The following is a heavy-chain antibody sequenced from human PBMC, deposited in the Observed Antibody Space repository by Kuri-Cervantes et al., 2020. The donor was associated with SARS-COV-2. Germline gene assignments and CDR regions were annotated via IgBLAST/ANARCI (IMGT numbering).Heavy chain of an antibody. D-gene: IGHD5-12*01. J-gene: IGHJ4*02. Sequence: GESLKISCAASGFTFSSYGMHWVRQAPGKGLEWVAVISFGGTNKYYADSVKGRFTISRDNSKNTLYLQMHSLRAEDTAVYYCAKDRVRRGYSGYVILDYWGQGTLVTVSS. V-gene: IGHV3-30*18. CDR3: AKDRVRRGYSGYVILDY. CDR1: GFTFSSYG. CDR2: ISFGGTNK.